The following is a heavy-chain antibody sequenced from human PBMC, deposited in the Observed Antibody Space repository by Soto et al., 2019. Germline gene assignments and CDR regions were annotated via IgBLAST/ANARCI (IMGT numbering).Heavy chain of an antibody. D-gene: IGHD1-7*01. J-gene: IGHJ6*02. V-gene: IGHV5-10-1*01. Sequence: GESLKISCKGSGYSFTSYWISWVRQMPGKGLEWMGRIDPSDSYTNYSPSFQGHVTISADKSISTAYLQWSSLKASDTAMYYCARPLTGTTSLYYYYGMDVWGQGTTVTAP. CDR2: IDPSDSYT. CDR3: ARPLTGTTSLYYYYGMDV. CDR1: GYSFTSYW.